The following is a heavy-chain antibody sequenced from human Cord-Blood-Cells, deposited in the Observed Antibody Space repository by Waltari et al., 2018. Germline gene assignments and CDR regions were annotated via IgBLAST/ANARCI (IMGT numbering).Heavy chain of an antibody. V-gene: IGHV1-18*04. D-gene: IGHD2-2*02. CDR3: RYSDY. J-gene: IGHJ4*02. CDR1: GYTLSSYG. Sequence: QVQLVQPGAEVTKTGASVNFFCKASGYTLSSYGISCVRQAPGHGLAWMRWISAYNGNTNYAQKLQGRVTMTTDTSTSTAYMELRSLRSDDTAVYYCRYSDYWGQGTLVTVSS. CDR2: ISAYNGNT.